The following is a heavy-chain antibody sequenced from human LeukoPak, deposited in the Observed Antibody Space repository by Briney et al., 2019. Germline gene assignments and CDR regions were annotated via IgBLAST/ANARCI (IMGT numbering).Heavy chain of an antibody. V-gene: IGHV4-34*01. CDR1: GGSFSGYY. J-gene: IGHJ4*02. D-gene: IGHD5-18*01. Sequence: KPSETLSLTCAVYGGSFSGYYWSWIRQPPGKGLEWIGEINHSGSTNYNPSLKSRVTISVDTSKNQFSLKLSSVTAADTAVYYCARVLSPRTPKRYSYGQKRWYYFDYWGQGTLVTVSS. CDR2: INHSGST. CDR3: ARVLSPRTPKRYSYGQKRWYYFDY.